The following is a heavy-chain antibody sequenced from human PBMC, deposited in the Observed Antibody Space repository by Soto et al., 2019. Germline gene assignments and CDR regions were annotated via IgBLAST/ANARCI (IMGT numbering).Heavy chain of an antibody. CDR1: GFTFSSYA. J-gene: IGHJ4*02. CDR2: ISYDGSNK. Sequence: GGSLRLSCAASGFTFSSYAMHWVRQAPGKGLEWVAVISYDGSNKYYADSVKGRFTISRDNSKNTLYLQMNSLRAEDTAVYYCARGRGYRSGSPSPFDYWGQGILVTVSS. CDR3: ARGRGYRSGSPSPFDY. D-gene: IGHD1-26*01. V-gene: IGHV3-30-3*01.